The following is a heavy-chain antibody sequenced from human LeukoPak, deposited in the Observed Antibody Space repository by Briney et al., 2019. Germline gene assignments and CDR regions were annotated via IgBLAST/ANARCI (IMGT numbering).Heavy chain of an antibody. CDR1: GGSISSYY. J-gene: IGHJ4*02. Sequence: SETLSLTCTVSGGSISSYYWSWIRQPAGKGLEWIGRIYTSGSTNYNPSLKSRVTISVDTSKNEFSLKLSSVTAADTAVYYCARQPSGTASFDFWGQGTLVTVSS. D-gene: IGHD6-13*01. V-gene: IGHV4-4*07. CDR3: ARQPSGTASFDF. CDR2: IYTSGST.